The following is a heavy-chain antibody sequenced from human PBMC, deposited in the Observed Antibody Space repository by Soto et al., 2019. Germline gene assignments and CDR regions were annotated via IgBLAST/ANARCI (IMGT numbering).Heavy chain of an antibody. V-gene: IGHV5-10-1*01. J-gene: IGHJ6*02. CDR2: IDPGDSPT. Sequence: GESLKISCKGPGYTFTTCWIGWVRQMPGKGLEWMGRIDPGDSPTSYSPSFQGHVTLSADKSISTAYLQWSSLKASDTAMYYCARGDGGMDVWGQGTTVTVSS. CDR1: GYTFTTCW. D-gene: IGHD3-16*01. CDR3: ARGDGGMDV.